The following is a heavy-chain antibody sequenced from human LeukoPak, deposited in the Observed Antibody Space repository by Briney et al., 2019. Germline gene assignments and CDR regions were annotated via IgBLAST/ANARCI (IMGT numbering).Heavy chain of an antibody. CDR1: GFTFSSYG. CDR3: AREFLSRYYYGMDV. D-gene: IGHD3-3*01. J-gene: IGHJ6*02. CDR2: IWYDGSNK. V-gene: IGHV3-33*01. Sequence: GGSLRLSCAASGFTFSSYGMHWVRQAPGKGLEWVAVIWYDGSNKYYADSVKGRFTISRDNSKNTLYLQMNSLRAEDTAVYYCAREFLSRYYYGMDVWGQGTTVTVSS.